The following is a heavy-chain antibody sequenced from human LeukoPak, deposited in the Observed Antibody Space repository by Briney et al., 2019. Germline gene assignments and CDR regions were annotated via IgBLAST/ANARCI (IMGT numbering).Heavy chain of an antibody. V-gene: IGHV4-34*01. Sequence: PSETLSLTCAVYGGSFSGYYWSWIRQPPGKGLEWIGEINHSGSTNYNPSLKSRVTISVDTSKNQFSLKLSSVTAADTAVYYCARGTAWGYYGSGSYYYWGQGTLVIVSS. CDR1: GGSFSGYY. CDR3: ARGTAWGYYGSGSYYY. CDR2: INHSGST. D-gene: IGHD3-10*01. J-gene: IGHJ4*02.